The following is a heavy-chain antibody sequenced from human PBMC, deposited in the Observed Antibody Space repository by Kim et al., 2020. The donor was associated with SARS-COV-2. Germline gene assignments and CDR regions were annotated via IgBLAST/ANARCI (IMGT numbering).Heavy chain of an antibody. Sequence: YNPSLKIRVSISVDTSKNQFSLKLNSVTAADTAVYYCARDKLRDFHAVIQYWGQGTLVIVSS. D-gene: IGHD3-3*01. J-gene: IGHJ1*01. CDR3: ARDKLRDFHAVIQY. V-gene: IGHV4-34*01.